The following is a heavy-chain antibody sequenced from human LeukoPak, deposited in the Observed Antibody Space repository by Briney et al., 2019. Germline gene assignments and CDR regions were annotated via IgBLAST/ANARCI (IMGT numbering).Heavy chain of an antibody. V-gene: IGHV3-49*04. CDR3: TRGPIQLWLRNGMDV. CDR2: IRSKAYRGTI. CDR1: GFTFADHA. J-gene: IGHJ6*02. D-gene: IGHD5-18*01. Sequence: QPGRSLRLSCITSGFTFADHAMSWVRQAPGEGLEWVGFIRSKAYRGTIEYAASVKGRFIISRDDSKSIAYLQMNSLKTEDTAVYYCTRGPIQLWLRNGMDVWGQGTTVTVSS.